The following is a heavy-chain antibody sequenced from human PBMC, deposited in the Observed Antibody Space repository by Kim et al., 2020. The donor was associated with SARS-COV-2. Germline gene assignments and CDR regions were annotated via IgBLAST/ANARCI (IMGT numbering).Heavy chain of an antibody. CDR3: AKGEDTAMDPYYFDY. J-gene: IGHJ4*02. D-gene: IGHD5-18*01. Sequence: DSVKGRFTISRDNSKNTLYLQMNSLRAEDTAVYYCAKGEDTAMDPYYFDYWGQGTLVTVSS. V-gene: IGHV3-23*01.